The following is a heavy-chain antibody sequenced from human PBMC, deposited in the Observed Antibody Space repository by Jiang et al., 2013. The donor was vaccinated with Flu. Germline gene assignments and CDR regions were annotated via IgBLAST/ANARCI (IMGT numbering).Heavy chain of an antibody. D-gene: IGHD2-2*01. CDR3: ARGVPYAIDV. CDR2: TFYRSQWYN. Sequence: SQTLSLTRAIAGDSVSSNTAAWNWIRQSPSRGLEWLGRTFYRSQWYNEYAVSVKSRVTIYQDTSKNQFSLQLNSVTPEDTAVYFCARGVPYAIDVWGQGTTVTVSS. CDR1: GDSVSSNTAA. J-gene: IGHJ6*02. V-gene: IGHV6-1*01.